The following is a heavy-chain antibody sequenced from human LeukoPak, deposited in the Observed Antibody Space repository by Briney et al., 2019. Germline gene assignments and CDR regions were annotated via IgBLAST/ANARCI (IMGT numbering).Heavy chain of an antibody. CDR1: GFTFDDYG. D-gene: IGHD3-9*01. V-gene: IGHV3-20*04. CDR3: ARIDILTGYYKADY. Sequence: GGSLRLSCAASGFTFDDYGMSWVRQAPGKGLEWVSGINWNGGSTGYADSVKGRFTISRDNAKNSLYLQMNSLRAEDTALYYCARIDILTGYYKADYWGQGALVTVSS. CDR2: INWNGGST. J-gene: IGHJ4*02.